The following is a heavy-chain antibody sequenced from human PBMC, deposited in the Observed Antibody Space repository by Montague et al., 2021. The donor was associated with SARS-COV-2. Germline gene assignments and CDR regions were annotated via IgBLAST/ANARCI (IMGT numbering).Heavy chain of an antibody. CDR1: GFTFTTHW. CDR3: TALRRTDPFDY. Sequence: SLSLSCAASGFTFTTHWMNWVRQAPGKGLEWVANINEDGSQKYYIDSVKGRFTISRDNARNSLFLQMTGLRAEDTAAYYCTALRRTDPFDYWGQGNLVTVSS. D-gene: IGHD3-10*01. V-gene: IGHV3-7*01. CDR2: INEDGSQK. J-gene: IGHJ4*02.